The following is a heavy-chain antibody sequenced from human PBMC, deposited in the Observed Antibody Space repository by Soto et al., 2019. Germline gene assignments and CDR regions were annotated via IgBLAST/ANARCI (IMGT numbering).Heavy chain of an antibody. CDR2: IAVGSGNT. J-gene: IGHJ6*03. V-gene: IGHV1-58*01. Sequence: GPSVKVSCKASGFTFSNSALQWVRQARGQRLEWLGWIAVGSGNTNYAQRFQERVTITRDMSTSTAYMELNSLRSDDTAVYYCAARGGRDSHMDVWGKGTTVTVSS. CDR3: AARGGRDSHMDV. D-gene: IGHD2-15*01. CDR1: GFTFSNSA.